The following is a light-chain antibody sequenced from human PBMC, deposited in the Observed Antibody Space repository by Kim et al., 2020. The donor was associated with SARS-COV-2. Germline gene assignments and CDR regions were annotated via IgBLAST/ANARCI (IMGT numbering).Light chain of an antibody. V-gene: IGLV3-1*01. CDR1: KLGDKY. CDR3: QTWDSITVV. CDR2: QDT. J-gene: IGLJ2*01. Sequence: VYPGQTASVTCSGDKLGDKYACWYQQKPGQSPVLVIYQDTKRPSGIPERFSGSNSGNTATLTISGTQAMDEADYYCQTWDSITVVFGGGTQLTVL.